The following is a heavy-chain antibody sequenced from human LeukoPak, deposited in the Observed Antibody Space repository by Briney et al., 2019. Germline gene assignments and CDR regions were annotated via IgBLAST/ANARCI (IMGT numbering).Heavy chain of an antibody. CDR2: IYYSGST. CDR3: AKLDRQQLVQD. CDR1: GGSISSYY. V-gene: IGHV4-59*08. J-gene: IGHJ4*02. Sequence: PSETLSLTCTVSGGSISSYYWSWIRQPPGKGLEWIGYIYYSGSTNYNPSLKSRVTISVDTSKNQFSLKLSSVTAADTAVYYCAKLDRQQLVQDWGQGTLVTVSS. D-gene: IGHD6-13*01.